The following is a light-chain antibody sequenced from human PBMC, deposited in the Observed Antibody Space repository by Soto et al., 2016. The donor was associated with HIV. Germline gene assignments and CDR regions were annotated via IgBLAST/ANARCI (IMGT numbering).Light chain of an antibody. V-gene: IGKV1-5*03. Sequence: DIQMTQSPSTLSASVGDRVTITCRASQSISSWVAWYQQKPGKAPNLLIYKASNLESGVPSRFSGSGAGTEFTLTISSLQPDDFATYYCQQYNNYFPALGQGSKVEIK. CDR2: KAS. CDR3: QQYNNYFPA. J-gene: IGKJ1*01. CDR1: QSISSW.